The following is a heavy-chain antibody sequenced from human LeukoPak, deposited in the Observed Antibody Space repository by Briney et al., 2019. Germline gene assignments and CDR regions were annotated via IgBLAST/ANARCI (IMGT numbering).Heavy chain of an antibody. CDR1: GYSFTSYW. J-gene: IGHJ4*02. D-gene: IGHD6-13*01. CDR3: ASTKRTKIAAAGTIDY. V-gene: IGHV5-51*01. Sequence: GESLKISCKGSGYSFTSYWIGWVRQMPGKGLEWMGIIYPGDSDTRYSPSFQGQVTISADKSISTAYLQWSSLKASDTAMYYCASTKRTKIAAAGTIDYWGQGTLVTVSS. CDR2: IYPGDSDT.